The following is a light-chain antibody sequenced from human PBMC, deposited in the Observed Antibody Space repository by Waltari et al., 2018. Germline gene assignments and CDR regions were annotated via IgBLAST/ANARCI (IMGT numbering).Light chain of an antibody. CDR2: AER. CDR1: SSNIGNNY. V-gene: IGLV1-51*02. J-gene: IGLJ7*01. Sequence: QSVLTQPPSVSAAPGQRVTISCSGGSSNIGNNYVSWYRQFPVTAPKLLIHAERERPSGIPGRVSGSKSGTSATLDISGLQAGDEADYYCGTWDSSLSGAVFGGGTHLTVL. CDR3: GTWDSSLSGAV.